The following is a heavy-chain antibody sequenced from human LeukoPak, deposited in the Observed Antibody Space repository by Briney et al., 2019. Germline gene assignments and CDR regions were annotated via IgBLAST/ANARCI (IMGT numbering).Heavy chain of an antibody. CDR2: IRSKNNNFAT. CDR1: GFSFSGSA. CDR3: TNYFYGLDV. J-gene: IGHJ6*04. V-gene: IGHV3-73*01. Sequence: GGSLKLSCAASGFSFSGSAMHWVRQASGKELEWVGRIRSKNNNFATTYAASVKGRFTISRDDSKNTTYLQMNSLKAEDTALYYCTNYFYGLDVWGKGTTVTVSS.